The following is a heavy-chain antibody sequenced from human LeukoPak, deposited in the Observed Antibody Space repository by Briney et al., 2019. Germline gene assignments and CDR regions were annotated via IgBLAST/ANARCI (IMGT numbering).Heavy chain of an antibody. J-gene: IGHJ4*02. D-gene: IGHD3-22*01. CDR1: GASFSDFH. CDR2: INHN. CDR3: ARAGSYYDSSTPGLFDY. V-gene: IGHV4-34*01. Sequence: PSETLSLTCAVYGASFSDFHWTWIRQSPGKGLEWIGEINHNNYNPSLKSRVTMSVDTSKNQFSLKLSSVTAADTAVYYCARAGSYYDSSTPGLFDYWGQGTLVTVSS.